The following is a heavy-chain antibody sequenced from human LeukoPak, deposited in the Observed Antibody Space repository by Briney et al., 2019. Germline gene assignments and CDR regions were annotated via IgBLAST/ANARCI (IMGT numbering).Heavy chain of an antibody. D-gene: IGHD2-2*02. J-gene: IGHJ3*02. V-gene: IGHV4-30-4*08. CDR3: ARAGVVPAAINRAFDI. CDR1: GGSIISGDYY. CDR2: IYHNGDT. Sequence: SETLSLTCIVSGGSIISGDYYWSWIRQPPGKGLEWIGYIYHNGDTYYNPSLKSRVSISIDTSKNQFSLKLSSVTAADTAVYYCARAGVVPAAINRAFDIWGQGSVVTVSS.